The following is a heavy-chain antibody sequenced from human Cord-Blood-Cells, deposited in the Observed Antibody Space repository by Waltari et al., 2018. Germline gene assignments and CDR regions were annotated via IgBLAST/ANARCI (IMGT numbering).Heavy chain of an antibody. CDR1: GFTFRNAW. CDR3: TTEMLWIPKSDI. Sequence: EVQLVESGGGLVKPGGSLRLSCAASGFTFRNAWMSWVRQAPVKGLEWVGPIKSKTDGGTTDYAAPVKGRFTISRDDSKNTLYLQMNSLKTEDTAVYYCTTEMLWIPKSDIWGQGTMVTVSS. V-gene: IGHV3-15*01. D-gene: IGHD2-2*01. J-gene: IGHJ3*02. CDR2: IKSKTDGGTT.